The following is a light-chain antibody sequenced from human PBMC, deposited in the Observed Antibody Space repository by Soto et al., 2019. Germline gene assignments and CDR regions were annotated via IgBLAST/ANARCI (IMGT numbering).Light chain of an antibody. Sequence: EIVLTQSPGTLSLSPGDRATLSCRASQSVASAYLAWYQQKPGQAPRLLIYGTSSRATGIPDRFSGSGSGTDFTLAISRLEPEDFVVYYCQQYATSRWTLGQGTKVEIK. V-gene: IGKV3-20*01. CDR3: QQYATSRWT. J-gene: IGKJ1*01. CDR1: QSVASAY. CDR2: GTS.